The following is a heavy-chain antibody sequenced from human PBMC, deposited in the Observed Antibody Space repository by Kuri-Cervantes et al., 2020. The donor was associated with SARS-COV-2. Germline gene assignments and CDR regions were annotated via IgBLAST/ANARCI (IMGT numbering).Heavy chain of an antibody. CDR1: GFTFSSYA. CDR2: ISYDGSNK. CDR3: AREILEAAAGFLYYYYYYYMDV. J-gene: IGHJ6*03. V-gene: IGHV3-30*04. D-gene: IGHD6-13*01. Sequence: GESLKISCAASGFTFSSYAMHWVRQAPGKGLEWVAVISYDGSNKYYADSVKGRFTISRDNSENTLYLQMNSLRAEDTAVYYCAREILEAAAGFLYYYYYYYMDVWGKGTTVTVSS.